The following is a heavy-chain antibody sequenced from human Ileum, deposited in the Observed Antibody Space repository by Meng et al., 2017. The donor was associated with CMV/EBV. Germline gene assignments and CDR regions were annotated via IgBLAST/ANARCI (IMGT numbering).Heavy chain of an antibody. V-gene: IGHV3-21*04. CDR3: ARDRHCGGDCSLDYYYGMDV. D-gene: IGHD2-21*01. CDR2: ISSSSSYI. J-gene: IGHJ6*02. CDR1: GFTFSSYS. Sequence: GGSLRLSCAASGFTFSSYSMNWVRQAPGKGLEWVSSISSSSSYIYYADSVKGRFTISRDNAKNSLYLQMNSLRAEDTAVYYCARDRHCGGDCSLDYYYGMDVWGQGTTVTVSS.